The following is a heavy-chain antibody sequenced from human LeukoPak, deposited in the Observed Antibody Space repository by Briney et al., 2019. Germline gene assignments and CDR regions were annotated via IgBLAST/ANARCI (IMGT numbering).Heavy chain of an antibody. D-gene: IGHD3-16*01. CDR2: ISGSGGST. Sequence: GGSLRLSCAASGFTFSSYAMSWVRQAPGKGLEWVSAISGSGGSTYYADSVEGRFTISRDNSKNTLYLQMNSLKAEDTAVYFCAREVITVTFGGLFFDPWGQGTLVTVSS. CDR1: GFTFSSYA. J-gene: IGHJ5*02. CDR3: AREVITVTFGGLFFDP. V-gene: IGHV3-23*01.